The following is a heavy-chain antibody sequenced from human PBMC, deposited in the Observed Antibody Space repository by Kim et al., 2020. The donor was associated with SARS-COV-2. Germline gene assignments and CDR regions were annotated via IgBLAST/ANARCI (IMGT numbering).Heavy chain of an antibody. CDR1: GGSISSYY. CDR3: ARTDSSGYYFNDWYFDL. CDR2: IYYSGST. V-gene: IGHV4-59*01. D-gene: IGHD3-22*01. Sequence: SETLSLTCTVSGGSISSYYWSWIRQPPGKGLEWIGYIYYSGSTNYNPSLKSRVTISIDTSENQISLKLTSVTAADTAVYYCARTDSSGYYFNDWYFDLWGRGTLVTVSS. J-gene: IGHJ2*01.